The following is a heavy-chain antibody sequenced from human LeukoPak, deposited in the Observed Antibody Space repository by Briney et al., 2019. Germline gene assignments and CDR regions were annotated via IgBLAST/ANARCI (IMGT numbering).Heavy chain of an antibody. CDR2: ISSSSSYI. CDR1: GFTFSSYS. Sequence: PGGSLRLSCAASGFTFSSYSMNWVRQAPGKGLEWVSSISSSSSYIYYADSVKGRFTISRDNAKNSLYLQMNSLRAEDTAVYYCARDSWFGEYGGMYNWFDPWGQGTLVTVSS. D-gene: IGHD3-10*01. J-gene: IGHJ5*02. CDR3: ARDSWFGEYGGMYNWFDP. V-gene: IGHV3-21*01.